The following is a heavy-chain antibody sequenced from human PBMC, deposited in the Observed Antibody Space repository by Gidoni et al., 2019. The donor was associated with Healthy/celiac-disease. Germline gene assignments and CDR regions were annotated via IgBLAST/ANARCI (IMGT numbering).Heavy chain of an antibody. D-gene: IGHD3-3*01. Sequence: QVQLQESCPGLVKPSQTLSLTCTVSGGSISSGGYYWSWIRQHPGKGLEWIGYIYYSGSTYYNPSLKSRVTISVDTSKNQFSLKLSSVTAADTAVYYCARRAFWSGYNNAGGFDYWGQGTLVTVSS. V-gene: IGHV4-31*03. CDR1: GGSISSGGYY. CDR3: ARRAFWSGYNNAGGFDY. CDR2: IYYSGST. J-gene: IGHJ4*02.